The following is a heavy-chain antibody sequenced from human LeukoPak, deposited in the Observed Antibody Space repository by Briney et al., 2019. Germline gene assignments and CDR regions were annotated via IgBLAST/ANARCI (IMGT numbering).Heavy chain of an antibody. Sequence: ASVKVSCKASGYTFTNYDINWVRQAPGQGLEWMGWMNPNSGNTGYTQKFQGRITMTRNTSITTAYMELSSLRSEDTAVYYCARYRVKVMTAMAYYFGYWGQGTLVTVSS. CDR3: ARYRVKVMTAMAYYFGY. D-gene: IGHD2-21*02. CDR1: GYTFTNYD. V-gene: IGHV1-8*01. CDR2: MNPNSGNT. J-gene: IGHJ4*02.